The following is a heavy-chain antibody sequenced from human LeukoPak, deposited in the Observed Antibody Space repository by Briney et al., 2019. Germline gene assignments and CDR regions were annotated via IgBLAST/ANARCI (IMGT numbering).Heavy chain of an antibody. D-gene: IGHD1-26*01. CDR2: ISAYNDNT. CDR3: ARRKLPADAFDI. V-gene: IGHV1-18*01. CDR1: GYTFTSYG. Sequence: GASVNVSCKASGYTFTSYGITWVRQAPGQGLEWMGWISAYNDNTNYAQKLQGRVTMTTDTSTSTAYMELRSLRSDDTAVYYCARRKLPADAFDIWGQGTMVTVSS. J-gene: IGHJ3*02.